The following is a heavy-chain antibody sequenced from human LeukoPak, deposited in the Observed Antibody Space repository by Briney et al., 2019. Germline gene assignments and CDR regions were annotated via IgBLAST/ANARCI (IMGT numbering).Heavy chain of an antibody. CDR2: IYTSGST. V-gene: IGHV4-4*07. J-gene: IGHJ4*02. Sequence: PSETLSLTCTVSGGSISSYYWSWIRQPAGKGLEWIGRIYTSGSTNYNPSLKSRVTMSVDTSKNQFSLELSSVTAADTAVYYCARVSEYSSSWYFDFDYWGQGTLVTVSS. D-gene: IGHD6-13*01. CDR1: GGSISSYY. CDR3: ARVSEYSSSWYFDFDY.